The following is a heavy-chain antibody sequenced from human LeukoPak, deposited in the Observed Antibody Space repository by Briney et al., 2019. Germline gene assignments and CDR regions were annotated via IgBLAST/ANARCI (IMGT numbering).Heavy chain of an antibody. J-gene: IGHJ4*02. D-gene: IGHD3-22*01. CDR3: ARDYYDSSGIDY. Sequence: PSETLSLTCTLSGDSISTYYWSWIRKPPGKGLEWIGYIYYDERTDYNPSLKSRVTISVDTSKNQFSLKLTSVTAADTAVYYCARDYYDSSGIDYWGQGTLVTVPS. CDR1: GDSISTYY. CDR2: IYYDERT. V-gene: IGHV4-59*01.